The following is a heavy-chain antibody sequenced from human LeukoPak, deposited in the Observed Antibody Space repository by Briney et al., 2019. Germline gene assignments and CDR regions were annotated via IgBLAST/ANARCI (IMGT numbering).Heavy chain of an antibody. CDR2: IYYSGST. J-gene: IGHJ2*01. V-gene: IGHV4-59*08. CDR3: ARHVSVTPWYFDL. Sequence: PSETLSLTCTVSGGSISSYYWSWIRQPPGKGLEWIGYIYYSGSTNYNPSLKSRVTISVDTSKNQFSLKLSSVTAADTALYYCARHVSVTPWYFDLWGRGTLATVSS. D-gene: IGHD4-17*01. CDR1: GGSISSYY.